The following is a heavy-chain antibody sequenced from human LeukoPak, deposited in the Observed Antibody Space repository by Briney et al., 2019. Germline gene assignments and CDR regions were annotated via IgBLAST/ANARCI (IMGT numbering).Heavy chain of an antibody. J-gene: IGHJ5*02. D-gene: IGHD2-15*01. CDR2: INGDGTTT. CDR1: AFTFSDYF. V-gene: IGHV3-74*01. CDR3: ARRVDATRWFDP. Sequence: GGSLRLSCSASAFTFSDYFMHWVRQAPGEGLVWVSRINGDGTTTIYADSVKGRFTISRDNAKNTLYLQMNSLRAEDTAIYYCARRVDATRWFDPWGQGTLVTVSS.